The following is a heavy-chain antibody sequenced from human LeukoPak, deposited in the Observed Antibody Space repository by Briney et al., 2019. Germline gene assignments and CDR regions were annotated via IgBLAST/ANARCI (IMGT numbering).Heavy chain of an antibody. CDR3: ASTDAYSYADY. V-gene: IGHV3-11*01. Sequence: GGSLRLSCAASGFTFIDYYMRWVSQARGEGREWVSYISSSGSTIYYPHSVKGRFTISTNNDKNSLYLQMNILRAEDTAVYYCASTDAYSYADYRGQGTLVTVSS. CDR1: GFTFIDYY. CDR2: ISSSGSTI. J-gene: IGHJ4*02. D-gene: IGHD5-18*01.